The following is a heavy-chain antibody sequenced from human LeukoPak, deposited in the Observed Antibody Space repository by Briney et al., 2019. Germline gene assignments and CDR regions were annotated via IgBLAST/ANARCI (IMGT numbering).Heavy chain of an antibody. Sequence: SVKVSCKASGYTFTSYDINWVRQATGQGLEWMGRIIPIFGTANYAQKFQGRVTITTDESTSTAYMELSSLRSEDTAVYYCARGNLERGYFDYWGQGTLVTVSS. V-gene: IGHV1-69*05. J-gene: IGHJ4*02. CDR2: IIPIFGTA. CDR3: ARGNLERGYFDY. CDR1: GYTFTSYD. D-gene: IGHD1-1*01.